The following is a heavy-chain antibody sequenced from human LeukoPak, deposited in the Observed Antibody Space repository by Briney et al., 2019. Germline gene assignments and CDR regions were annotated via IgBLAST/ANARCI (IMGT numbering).Heavy chain of an antibody. CDR3: AKRRFRQESNLGHDY. J-gene: IGHJ4*02. CDR1: GFDLTNYA. CDR2: ISSSGSGT. V-gene: IGHV3-23*01. Sequence: GGSLRLSCAASGFDLTNYAMSWVRQAPGKGLEWVSAISSSGSGTYYADSVKGRFTISRDSSKNTLYLQMNSLGAEDTAVYYCAKRRFRQESNLGHDYWGQGTLVTVSS.